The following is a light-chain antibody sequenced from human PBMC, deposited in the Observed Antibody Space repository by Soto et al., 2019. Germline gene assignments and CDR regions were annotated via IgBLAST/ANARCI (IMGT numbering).Light chain of an antibody. CDR3: ISFTSRHIYV. J-gene: IGLJ1*01. CDR2: EVT. V-gene: IGLV2-14*01. Sequence: QSVLTQPASVSGSPGQSITITCTGTSSDVGGYNYVSWYQQHPGQAPKLIIYEVTNRPSGISIRFSGSKSGNTASLTISGLQTEDEADYYCISFTSRHIYVFGTGTKLTVL. CDR1: SSDVGGYNY.